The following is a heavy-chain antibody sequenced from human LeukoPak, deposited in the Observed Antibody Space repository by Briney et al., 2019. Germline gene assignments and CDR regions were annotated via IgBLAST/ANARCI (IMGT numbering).Heavy chain of an antibody. Sequence: PGGSLRLSCAASGFTFSSYAMHWVRQAPGKGLEWVAVISYDGSNKYYADSVKGRFTISRDNSKNTLYLQMNSLRAEDTAVYYCARDPDSSSWYGYWFDPWGQGTLVTVSS. J-gene: IGHJ5*02. CDR1: GFTFSSYA. D-gene: IGHD6-13*01. V-gene: IGHV3-30-3*01. CDR2: ISYDGSNK. CDR3: ARDPDSSSWYGYWFDP.